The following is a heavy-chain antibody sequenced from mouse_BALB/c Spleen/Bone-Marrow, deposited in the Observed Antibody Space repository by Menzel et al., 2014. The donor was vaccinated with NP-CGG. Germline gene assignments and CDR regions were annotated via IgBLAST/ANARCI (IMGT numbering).Heavy chain of an antibody. V-gene: IGHV2-6-7*01. CDR2: IWGDGST. Sequence: VKLMESGPGLVAPSQSLSITCTVSGFSLXGYGVNWVRQPPGKGLEWLGMIWGDGSTDYNSALKSRLSISKDNSKSQVFLKMNSLQTDDTARYYCARDRGYDVGFAYWGQGTLVTVSA. J-gene: IGHJ3*01. D-gene: IGHD2-2*01. CDR1: GFSLXGYG. CDR3: ARDRGYDVGFAY.